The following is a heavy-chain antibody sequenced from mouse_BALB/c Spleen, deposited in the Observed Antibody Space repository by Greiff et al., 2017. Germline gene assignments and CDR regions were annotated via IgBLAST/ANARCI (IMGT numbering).Heavy chain of an antibody. V-gene: IGHV1-14*01. CDR1: GYTFTSYV. CDR3: ARGGAYYGDYEGFAY. Sequence: EVQLQQSGPELVKPGASVKMSCKASGYTFTSYVMHWVKQKPGQGLEWIGYINPYNDGTKYNEKFKGKATLTSDKSSSTAYMELSSLTSEDSAVYYCARGGAYYGDYEGFAYWGQGTLVTVSA. CDR2: INPYNDGT. D-gene: IGHD2-13*01. J-gene: IGHJ3*01.